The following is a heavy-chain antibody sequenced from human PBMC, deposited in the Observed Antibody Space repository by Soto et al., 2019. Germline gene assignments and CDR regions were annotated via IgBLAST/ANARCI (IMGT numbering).Heavy chain of an antibody. CDR2: ISSSRDYA. V-gene: IGHV3-11*05. Sequence: QVQLVESGGGLVKPGGSLRLSCAASGFTFSDYYMSWIRQAPGKGLEWVSYISSSRDYANYADSVRGRFTISRDSAKNSLYLQMNSLRAEDTALYYCARVAYRSTWYEVDYWGRGTLVTVSS. J-gene: IGHJ4*02. CDR3: ARVAYRSTWYEVDY. D-gene: IGHD6-13*01. CDR1: GFTFSDYY.